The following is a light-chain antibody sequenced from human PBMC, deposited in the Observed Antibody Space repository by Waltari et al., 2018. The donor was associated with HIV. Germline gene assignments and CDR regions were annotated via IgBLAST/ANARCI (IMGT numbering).Light chain of an antibody. J-gene: IGLJ1*01. Sequence: SYELTQPHSVSVATVQMARITCGGDHIGSKTVDGHHQKSGQDTVLVLYSDSNRPSGIPERFSGSSPGNTATRTISWIEAGDEADYSCQVWDSSSDHYVFGTGTKVTVL. V-gene: IGLV3-12*02. CDR2: SDS. CDR1: HIGSKT. CDR3: QVWDSSSDHYV.